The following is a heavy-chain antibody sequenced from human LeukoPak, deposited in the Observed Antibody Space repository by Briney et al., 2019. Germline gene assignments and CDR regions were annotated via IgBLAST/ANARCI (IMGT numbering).Heavy chain of an antibody. CDR3: ARDAAGYDP. Sequence: GGSLRLSCAASGFTFNTFWMSWVRQPPGKGLDWVANIKEDGSKKYYVDSVKGRFTISRDNAENSPYLQMNSLRAEDTAVYYCARDAAGYDPWGQGTLVTVSS. V-gene: IGHV3-7*01. CDR2: IKEDGSKK. D-gene: IGHD6-13*01. CDR1: GFTFNTFW. J-gene: IGHJ5*02.